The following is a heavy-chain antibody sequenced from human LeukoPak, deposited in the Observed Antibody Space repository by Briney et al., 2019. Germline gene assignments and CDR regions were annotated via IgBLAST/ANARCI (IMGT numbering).Heavy chain of an antibody. CDR2: ISSCSSTI. J-gene: IGHJ4*02. CDR3: ARLHGGVAAP. D-gene: IGHD6-13*01. CDR1: GFIFSSYS. Sequence: PGGSLRLSCGASGFIFSSYSMNWVRRAPGKGLEWVSYISSCSSTIFYADSVKGRFTISRDNAKNSLYLQMNSLRAEDTAVYYCARLHGGVAAPWGQGTLVTVSS. V-gene: IGHV3-48*01.